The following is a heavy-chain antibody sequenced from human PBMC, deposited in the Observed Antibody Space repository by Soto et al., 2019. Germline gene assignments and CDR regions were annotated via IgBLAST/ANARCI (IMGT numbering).Heavy chain of an antibody. CDR2: ISYDGSNK. J-gene: IGHJ4*02. CDR1: GFTFSSFA. Sequence: QVQLVESGGGVVQPGRSLRLSCAASGFTFSSFAFHWVRQAPGKGLEWVAVISYDGSNKYYADSVKGRFTISRGNSKNTLYLQMNSLRAEDTAVYYCARDIEDYYGSGSYPSGIDYWGQGTLVTVSS. CDR3: ARDIEDYYGSGSYPSGIDY. V-gene: IGHV3-30-3*01. D-gene: IGHD3-10*01.